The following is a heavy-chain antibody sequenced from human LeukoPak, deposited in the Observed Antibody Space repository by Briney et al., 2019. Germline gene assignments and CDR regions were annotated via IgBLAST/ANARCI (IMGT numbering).Heavy chain of an antibody. CDR1: GFTFSSYW. CDR2: IKQDGSEK. Sequence: GGSLRLSCAASGFTFSSYWMSWVRQAPGKGLEWVANIKQDGSEKYYVDSVKGRFTISRDNAKNSLYLQMNSLRAEDTAVYYCARRAYDYGDYSGYYYYMDVWGKGTTVTVSS. CDR3: ARRAYDYGDYSGYYYYMDV. V-gene: IGHV3-7*01. J-gene: IGHJ6*03. D-gene: IGHD4-17*01.